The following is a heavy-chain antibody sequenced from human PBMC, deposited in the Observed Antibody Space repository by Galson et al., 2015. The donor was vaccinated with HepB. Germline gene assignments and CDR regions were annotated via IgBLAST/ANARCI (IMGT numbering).Heavy chain of an antibody. D-gene: IGHD1-1*01. CDR2: ISRSSSTI. Sequence: SLRLSCAASGFTFSTYSMNWVRQAPGKGLEWVSHISRSSSTIYYADSVKGRFTISRDNAKNSLYLQMNSLRDDDTAVYYCARAWSGGVGVNFWGQGTLVTVSS. CDR3: ARAWSGGVGVNF. J-gene: IGHJ4*02. V-gene: IGHV3-48*02. CDR1: GFTFSTYS.